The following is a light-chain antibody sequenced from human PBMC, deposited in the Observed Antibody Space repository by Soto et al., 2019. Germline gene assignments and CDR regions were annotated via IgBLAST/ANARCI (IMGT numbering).Light chain of an antibody. V-gene: IGKV1-5*03. Sequence: DIQMTQSPSTLSASVGDRVTITCRASQTINSWLAWYQQKAGKAPKLLIYQASSLESGVPPRFSGSGSGTEFTLTISSLQPDDFATYYCQRYHSYPLTFGGGTKVEI. J-gene: IGKJ4*01. CDR3: QRYHSYPLT. CDR1: QTINSW. CDR2: QAS.